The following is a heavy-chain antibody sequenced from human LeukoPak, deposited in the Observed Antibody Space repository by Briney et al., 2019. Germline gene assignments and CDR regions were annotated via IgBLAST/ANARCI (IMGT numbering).Heavy chain of an antibody. CDR1: GGSISSYY. CDR3: ARGSSRRYGDYVYSDYYYYYMDV. D-gene: IGHD4-17*01. Sequence: PSETLSLTCTVSGGSISSYYWSWIRQPAGKGLEWIGRIYTSGSTNYNPSLKSRVTMSVDTSKNQFSLKLSSVTAADTAVYYCARGSSRRYGDYVYSDYYYYYMDVWGKGTTVTVSS. V-gene: IGHV4-4*07. J-gene: IGHJ6*03. CDR2: IYTSGST.